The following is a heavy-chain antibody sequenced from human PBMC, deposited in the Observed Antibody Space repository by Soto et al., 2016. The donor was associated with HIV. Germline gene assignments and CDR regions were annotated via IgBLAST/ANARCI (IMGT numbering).Heavy chain of an antibody. CDR3: ARASRWLPGXAFDL. Sequence: QVQLQGSGPGLVKPSQTLSLTCTVSGGSINSGDYYWSWIRQPAGKGPEWIGRVHISGTTNYHPSLKSRVSIFLDTSTNQLSLSLTSVTAADTAMYYCARASRWLPGXAFDLWSQGTSGHRLF. J-gene: IGHJ3*01. D-gene: IGHD5-12*01. CDR1: GGSINSGDYY. V-gene: IGHV4-61*02. CDR2: VHISGTT.